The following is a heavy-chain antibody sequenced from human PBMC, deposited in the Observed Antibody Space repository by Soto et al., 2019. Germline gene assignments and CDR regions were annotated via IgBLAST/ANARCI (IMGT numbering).Heavy chain of an antibody. CDR3: ARDWELPRFDS. Sequence: SETLSLTCYVSGASIDRFYWSRIRQPAGKGLEWIGHIYSTGLTNYNPSLRSRVTMSVDSPNRQFSLKLTSVTAADTAVYYCARDWELPRFDSWGPGTLVTVSS. CDR2: IYSTGLT. V-gene: IGHV4-4*07. D-gene: IGHD1-7*01. J-gene: IGHJ4*02. CDR1: GASIDRFY.